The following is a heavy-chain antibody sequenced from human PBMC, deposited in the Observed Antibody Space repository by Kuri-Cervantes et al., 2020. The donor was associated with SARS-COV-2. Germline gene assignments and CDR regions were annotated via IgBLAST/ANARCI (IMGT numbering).Heavy chain of an antibody. J-gene: IGHJ4*02. CDR1: GFTFSSYW. Sequence: LSLTCAASGFTFSSYWMHWVRQAPGKGLVWVSRINSDGSSTSYADSVKGRFTISRDNAKNTLYLQMNSLRAEDTAVYYCARGLAEWIQLWSYFDYWGQGTLVTVSS. V-gene: IGHV3-74*01. CDR2: INSDGSST. D-gene: IGHD5-18*01. CDR3: ARGLAEWIQLWSYFDY.